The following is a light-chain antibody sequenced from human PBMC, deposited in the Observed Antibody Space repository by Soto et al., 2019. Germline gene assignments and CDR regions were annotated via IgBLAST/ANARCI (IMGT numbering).Light chain of an antibody. J-gene: IGKJ1*01. Sequence: DIVMTQSPLSLPVTPGEPASISCRSSQSLLHSNGYNYLDWYLQKPGHSPQLLIYLGSNRASGVPDRFSGSGSCKDFTLKISRVEAEDVGVYYCMQALQTPRTFGQGTKVEIK. CDR3: MQALQTPRT. CDR1: QSLLHSNGYNY. CDR2: LGS. V-gene: IGKV2-28*01.